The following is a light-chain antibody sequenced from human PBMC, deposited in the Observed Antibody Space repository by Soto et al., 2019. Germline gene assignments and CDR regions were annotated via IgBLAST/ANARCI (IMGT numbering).Light chain of an antibody. CDR2: DVS. V-gene: IGLV2-14*01. J-gene: IGLJ1*01. Sequence: QSALTQPASVSGSPGQSTTISCTGTSSDVGGYNYVSWYQQHPGKAPKLMIYDVSNRPSGVSNRFSGSKSGNTASLTISELQAEDEADYYCSSYTSSSTLLYVFGTGTKLTVL. CDR3: SSYTSSSTLLYV. CDR1: SSDVGGYNY.